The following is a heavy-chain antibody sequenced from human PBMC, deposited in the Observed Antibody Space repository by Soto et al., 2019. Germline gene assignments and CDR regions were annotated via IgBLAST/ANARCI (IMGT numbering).Heavy chain of an antibody. D-gene: IGHD3-22*01. CDR3: ARAHQPYYYDSSGQFDY. J-gene: IGHJ4*02. CDR1: GGSISSGDYY. Sequence: PSETLSLTCTVSGGSISSGDYYWSWIRQPPGKGLEWIGYIYYSRSTYYNPSLKSRVTISVDTSKNQFSLKLSSVTAADTAVYYCARAHQPYYYDSSGQFDYWGQGTLVTV. V-gene: IGHV4-30-4*01. CDR2: IYYSRST.